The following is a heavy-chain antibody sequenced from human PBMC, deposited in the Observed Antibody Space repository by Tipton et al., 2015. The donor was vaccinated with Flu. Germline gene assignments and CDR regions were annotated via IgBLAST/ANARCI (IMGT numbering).Heavy chain of an antibody. Sequence: SLRLSCAASGFTFSDDYMSWIRQPPGKGLEWLSYISSSGSTISYADSVRGRFTISRDNAKNSLYLQLNSLRAEDTALYYCATLTGDDYWGQGDLVTVSS. CDR1: GFTFSDDY. D-gene: IGHD7-27*01. CDR3: ATLTGDDY. J-gene: IGHJ4*02. CDR2: ISSSGSTI. V-gene: IGHV3-11*04.